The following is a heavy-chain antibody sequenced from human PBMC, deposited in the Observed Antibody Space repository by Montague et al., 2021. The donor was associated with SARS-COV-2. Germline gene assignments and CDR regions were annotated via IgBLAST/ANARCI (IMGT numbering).Heavy chain of an antibody. CDR2: ISYDGSNK. J-gene: IGHJ3*02. V-gene: IGHV3-30-3*01. CDR1: GFTFSSYA. Sequence: SLRLSCAASGFTFSSYAMHWVRQAPGKGLEWVAVISYDGSNKYYADSVKGRFTISRDNSKNTLYLQINSLRAEDTAVYYCARDGAIVVVHDDFDIWGQGTMVTVSS. CDR3: ARDGAIVVVHDDFDI. D-gene: IGHD2-21*01.